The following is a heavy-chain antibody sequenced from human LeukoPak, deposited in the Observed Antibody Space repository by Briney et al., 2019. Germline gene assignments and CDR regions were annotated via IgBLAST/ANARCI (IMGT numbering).Heavy chain of an antibody. CDR1: GFSLSTSGVG. J-gene: IGHJ5*02. D-gene: IGHD3-9*01. Sequence: ESGPTLVKPTQTLTLTCTFSGFSLSTSGVGVGWIRQPPGKALEWLALIYWNDDKRYSPSLKSRLTITKDTSKNQVVLTMTNMDPVDTATYYCAHRQTTSFDVLRYFDWLPLSRDNWFDPWGQGTLVTVSS. CDR3: AHRQTTSFDVLRYFDWLPLSRDNWFDP. CDR2: IYWNDDK. V-gene: IGHV2-5*01.